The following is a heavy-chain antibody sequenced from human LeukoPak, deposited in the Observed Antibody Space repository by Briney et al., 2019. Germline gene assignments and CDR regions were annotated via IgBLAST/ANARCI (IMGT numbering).Heavy chain of an antibody. Sequence: PGGSLRLSCAASGFTFSSYGMHWVRQAPGKGLEWVAIIWYDGSNKYYTDSVKGRFTISRDNSKNTLYLQMNSLRVEDTAVYCCARAVYGVQACFDFWGQGTLVTVSS. V-gene: IGHV3-33*01. CDR3: ARAVYGVQACFDF. CDR2: IWYDGSNK. J-gene: IGHJ4*02. CDR1: GFTFSSYG. D-gene: IGHD4-17*01.